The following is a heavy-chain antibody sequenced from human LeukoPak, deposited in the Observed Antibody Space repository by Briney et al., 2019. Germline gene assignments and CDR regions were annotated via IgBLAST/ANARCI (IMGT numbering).Heavy chain of an antibody. D-gene: IGHD5-12*01. CDR3: ARETGGGYDDY. V-gene: IGHV3-53*01. CDR1: GFTFSSYA. J-gene: IGHJ4*02. Sequence: PGGSLRLSCAASGFTFSSYAMSWVRQAPGKGLEWVSVIYSGGSTYYADSVKGRFTISRDNSKNTVYLQMNSLRAEDTAVYYCARETGGGYDDYWGQGTLVTVSS. CDR2: IYSGGST.